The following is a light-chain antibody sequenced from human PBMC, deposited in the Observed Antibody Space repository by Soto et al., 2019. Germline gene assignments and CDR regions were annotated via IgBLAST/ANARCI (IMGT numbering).Light chain of an antibody. CDR2: SNN. V-gene: IGLV1-44*01. J-gene: IGLJ1*01. CDR3: AAWDESLNGLYV. Sequence: QSVLTQPPSASGTPGQRVTISCSGSSSNIGSNTVNWYQQLPGTAPKLLIHSNNQRPSGVPDRFSGSKSGTSASLAISGLQSEDEADYYCAAWDESLNGLYVFGTGTKATVL. CDR1: SSNIGSNT.